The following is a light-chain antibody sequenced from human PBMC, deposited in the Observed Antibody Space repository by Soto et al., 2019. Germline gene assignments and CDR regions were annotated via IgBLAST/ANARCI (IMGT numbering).Light chain of an antibody. CDR1: QSVSSN. J-gene: IGKJ4*01. Sequence: EIVMTQSPATLSVSPGERAALSCRASQSVSSNLAWYQQKPGQAPRLLIYDASTRATGIPARFSGSGSGTEFTITISSLQSEDFAVYYCQQYNNWPPLTFGGGTKVEIK. CDR3: QQYNNWPPLT. V-gene: IGKV3-15*01. CDR2: DAS.